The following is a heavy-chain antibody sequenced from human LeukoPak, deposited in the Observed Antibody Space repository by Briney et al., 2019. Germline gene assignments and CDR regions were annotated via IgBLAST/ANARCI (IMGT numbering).Heavy chain of an antibody. J-gene: IGHJ4*02. CDR1: GCTFSSYW. CDR3: ARRDYDSYFDY. CDR2: INSDGSST. D-gene: IGHD4-17*01. V-gene: IGHV3-74*01. Sequence: PGGSLRLSCAASGCTFSSYWMHWVRQAPGKGLVWVSRINSDGSSTSYADSVKGRFTISRDNAKNTLYLQMNSLRAEDTAVYYCARRDYDSYFDYWGQGTLVTVSS.